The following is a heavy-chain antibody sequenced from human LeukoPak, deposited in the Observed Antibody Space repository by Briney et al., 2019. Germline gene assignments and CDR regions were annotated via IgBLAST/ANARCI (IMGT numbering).Heavy chain of an antibody. D-gene: IGHD6-13*01. CDR3: ARADPLAAAGSFFDY. Sequence: ASVKVSCKASGYTFTGYYMHWVRQAPGQGLEWMGWINPNSGGTNYAQKFQGRVTMTRDTSISTAYMELSRLRSDDTAVYYCARADPLAAAGSFFDYWGQGTLVTVSS. J-gene: IGHJ4*02. CDR2: INPNSGGT. V-gene: IGHV1-2*02. CDR1: GYTFTGYY.